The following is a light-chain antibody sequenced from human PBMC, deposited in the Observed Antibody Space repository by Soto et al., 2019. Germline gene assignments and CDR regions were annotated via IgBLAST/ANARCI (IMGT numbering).Light chain of an antibody. V-gene: IGKV3-20*01. CDR2: DTS. J-gene: IGKJ1*01. CDR1: QSVSSSY. CDR3: QQHGSSPRT. Sequence: EIVLTQSPGTLSLSPGERATLSCRASQSVSSSYLAWYQQKPGQAPRLLIYDTSSRATGIPDRFSGSGSVTDFTLTISRLEPEDFAVYYCQQHGSSPRTFGQGTKAEIK.